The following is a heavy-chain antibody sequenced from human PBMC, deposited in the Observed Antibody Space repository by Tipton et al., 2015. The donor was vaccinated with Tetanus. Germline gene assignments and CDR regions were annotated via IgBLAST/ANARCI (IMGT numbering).Heavy chain of an antibody. CDR3: AKTISNDYVAA. CDR1: GFTVSSNF. Sequence: SLRLSCAASGFTVSSNFMTWVRQAPGEGLEWVSIIYGGGTTYYADSVKGRFTISRENSRNTLYLQMSSLRAEGTAVYYCAKTISNDYVAAWGQGTLVTVSS. V-gene: IGHV3-53*01. J-gene: IGHJ4*02. CDR2: IYGGGTT. D-gene: IGHD4-17*01.